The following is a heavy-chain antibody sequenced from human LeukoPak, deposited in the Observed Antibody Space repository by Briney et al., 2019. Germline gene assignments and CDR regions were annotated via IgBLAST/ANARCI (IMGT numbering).Heavy chain of an antibody. D-gene: IGHD4-17*01. J-gene: IGHJ6*03. CDR1: GGSISSYY. V-gene: IGHV4-59*01. Sequence: SETLSLTCTVSGGSISSYYWSWIRQPPGKGLEWIGYIYYSGSTNYNPSLKSRVTISVDTSKNQFSLKLSSVTAADPAVYYCARDGYGDYGRSYHYYMDVWGKGTTVTVSS. CDR2: IYYSGST. CDR3: ARDGYGDYGRSYHYYMDV.